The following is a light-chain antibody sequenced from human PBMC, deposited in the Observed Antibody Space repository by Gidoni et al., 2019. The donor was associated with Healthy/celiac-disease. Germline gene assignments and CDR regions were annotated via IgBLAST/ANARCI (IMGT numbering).Light chain of an antibody. V-gene: IGLV1-40*01. J-gene: IGLJ2*01. CDR1: SSNIGAGYD. CDR2: GNS. CDR3: QSYDSSLSGSGV. Sequence: QSVLTQPPSVSGAPGPRVTISCTGSSSNIGAGYDVHWYQQLPGTAPKLLIYGNSNRPSGVPDRFSGSKSDTSASLAITGLQAEDEADYYCQSYDSSLSGSGVFGGGTKLTVL.